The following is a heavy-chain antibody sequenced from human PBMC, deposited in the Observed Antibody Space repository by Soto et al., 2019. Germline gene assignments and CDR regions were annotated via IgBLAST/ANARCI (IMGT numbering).Heavy chain of an antibody. J-gene: IGHJ5*02. V-gene: IGHV4-31*03. CDR2: IYYSGST. D-gene: IGHD6-13*01. CDR1: GGSISSGGYY. CDR3: ARVFSDSSSFFAP. Sequence: QVQLQESGPGLVKPSQTLSLTCTVSGGSISSGGYYWSWIRQHPGKGLEWIGYIYYSGSTYYNPSLKSRVTISLDXXKNQFSLKLSSVTAADTAVYYCARVFSDSSSFFAPWGQGTLVTVSS.